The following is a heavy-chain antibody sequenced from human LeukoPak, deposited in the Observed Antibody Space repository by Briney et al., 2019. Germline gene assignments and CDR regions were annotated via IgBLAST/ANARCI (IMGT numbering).Heavy chain of an antibody. CDR2: ISGSGVST. Sequence: PGGSLRLSCAASEFTFRSYAMSWVRQAPGKGLEWVSGISGSGVSTYYVDSVQGRLTISRDSSKNTLYLQMNSLRVEDTAVYYCAKGGLRRDYYYGMDVWGQGTTVTVSS. CDR3: AKGGLRRDYYYGMDV. CDR1: EFTFRSYA. J-gene: IGHJ6*02. V-gene: IGHV3-23*01.